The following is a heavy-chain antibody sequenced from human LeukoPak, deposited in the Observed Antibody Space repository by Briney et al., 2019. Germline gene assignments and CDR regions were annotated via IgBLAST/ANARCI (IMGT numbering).Heavy chain of an antibody. CDR3: ARHNARLRGWIGEVDF. D-gene: IGHD3-10*01. CDR2: IYHSGST. CDR1: GYSISSGYY. J-gene: IGHJ4*02. Sequence: SETLSLTCTVSGYSISSGYYWGWIRQPPGKGLEWIGSIYHSGSTYYNPSLKSRVTISVDTSKNQFSLMLSSVTAADTAVYYCARHNARLRGWIGEVDFWGQGALVTVSS. V-gene: IGHV4-38-2*02.